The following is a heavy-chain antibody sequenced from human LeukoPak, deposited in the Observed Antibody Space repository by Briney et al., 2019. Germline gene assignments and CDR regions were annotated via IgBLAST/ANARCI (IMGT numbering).Heavy chain of an antibody. CDR3: ARDYSSSGTFFGYYYGMDV. CDR1: GFTFSSYS. Sequence: GGSLRLSCAASGFTFSSYSMNWVRQAPGKGLEWISYISASSKIIHWAESLKGRFTISRDNAKNSLYLQMNSLRDEDTAVYYCARDYSSSGTFFGYYYGMDVWGQGTTVTVSS. V-gene: IGHV3-48*02. J-gene: IGHJ6*02. CDR2: ISASSKII. D-gene: IGHD2-2*01.